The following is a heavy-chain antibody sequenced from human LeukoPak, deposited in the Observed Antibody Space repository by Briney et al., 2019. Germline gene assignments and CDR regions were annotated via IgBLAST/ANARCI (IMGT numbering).Heavy chain of an antibody. CDR3: ARGEDCSSTSCYDPYYYGMDV. Sequence: SETLSLTCTVSGGSVSSGSYYWSWIRQPPGKGLEWIGYIYHSGSTNYNPSLKSRVTISVDKSKNQFSLKLSSVTAADTAVYYCARGEDCSSTSCYDPYYYGMDVWGQGTTVTVSS. J-gene: IGHJ6*02. CDR2: IYHSGST. D-gene: IGHD2-2*01. CDR1: GGSVSSGSYY. V-gene: IGHV4-61*01.